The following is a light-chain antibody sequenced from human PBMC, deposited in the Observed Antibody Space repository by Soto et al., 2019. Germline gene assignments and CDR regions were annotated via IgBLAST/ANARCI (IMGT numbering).Light chain of an antibody. J-gene: IGKJ1*01. CDR3: QQYNYWPT. V-gene: IGKV3-15*01. CDR2: GAS. CDR1: QSVSSN. Sequence: EIVMTQSPATLSVSPGERATLSCRASQSVSSNLAWYQQKPGQAPRFLIYGASTRATGIPARFSGSGSGTEFTLTISSLQSEDFAVYYCQQYNYWPTFGQGTKVEIK.